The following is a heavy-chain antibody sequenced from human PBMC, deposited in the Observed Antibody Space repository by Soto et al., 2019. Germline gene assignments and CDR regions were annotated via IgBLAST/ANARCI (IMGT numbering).Heavy chain of an antibody. CDR2: ISSNSWTI. D-gene: IGHD6-13*01. V-gene: IGHV3-48*02. CDR3: AGHPHYSSSWYYY. CDR1: GFTFSSYS. Sequence: EVQLVESGGGLVQPGGSLRLSCAASGFTFSSYSMNWVRQAPGKGLEWVSYISSNSWTIYYPDSVQGRFTISRDNAKSSLHLQMDSLRDEDTAVYYCAGHPHYSSSWYYYWGQGTLVTVSS. J-gene: IGHJ4*02.